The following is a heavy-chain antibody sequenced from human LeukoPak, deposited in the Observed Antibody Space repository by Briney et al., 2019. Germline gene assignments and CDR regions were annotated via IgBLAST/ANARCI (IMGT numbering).Heavy chain of an antibody. CDR2: INHSGST. CDR1: GGSFSGYY. D-gene: IGHD3-10*01. J-gene: IGHJ6*02. CDR3: ARGVYGSGSYYQDYYYYGMDV. V-gene: IGHV4-34*01. Sequence: SETLSLTCAVYGGSFSGYYWSWIRQPPGKGLEWIGEINHSGSTNYNPPLKSRVTISVDTSKNQFSLKLSSVTAADTAVYYCARGVYGSGSYYQDYYYYGMDVWGQGTTVTVSS.